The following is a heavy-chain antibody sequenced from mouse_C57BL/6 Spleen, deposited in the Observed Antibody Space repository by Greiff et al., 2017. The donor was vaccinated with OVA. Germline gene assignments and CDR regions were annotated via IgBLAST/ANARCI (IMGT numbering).Heavy chain of an antibody. CDR3: ARSGGPYYAIDY. CDR1: GYTFTDHT. J-gene: IGHJ4*01. V-gene: IGHV1-78*01. D-gene: IGHD3-1*01. CDR2: IYPRDGST. Sequence: VQLQQSDAELVKPGASVTISCKVSGYTFTDHTIHWLKQRPEQGLEWIGYIYPRDGSTKYNEKFKGKVTLTADKSSSTAYMQLNSLTSEDSAVYFCARSGGPYYAIDYWGQGTTVTFSS.